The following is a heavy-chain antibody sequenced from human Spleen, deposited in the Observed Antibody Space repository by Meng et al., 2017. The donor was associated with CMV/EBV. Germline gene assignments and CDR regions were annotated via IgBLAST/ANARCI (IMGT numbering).Heavy chain of an antibody. D-gene: IGHD2-2*01. V-gene: IGHV1-69*02. CDR3: ARGQLPAYYFDH. Sequence: WKVSGGTFGSSTISWVRQAPGQGLEWMGRIIGILGIEKYSQKLQGRVTITADRSTNTAYMELSSLRSEDTAVYYCARGQLPAYYFDHWGRGTLVTVSS. CDR2: IIGILGIE. CDR1: GGTFGSST. J-gene: IGHJ4*02.